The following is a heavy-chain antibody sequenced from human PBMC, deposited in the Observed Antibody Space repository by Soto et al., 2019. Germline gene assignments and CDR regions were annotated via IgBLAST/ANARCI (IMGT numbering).Heavy chain of an antibody. V-gene: IGHV4-31*03. D-gene: IGHD6-25*01. CDR3: ARRRQIGESYDY. J-gene: IGHJ4*01. CDR1: GDTISGGGHY. CDR2: VFHNGIT. Sequence: SEPLSLTYPVAGDTISGGGHYWSWKRQHPGKGLEWVGYVFHNGITYYNPSLKSRVAISIDAPNNQFSLTLSSMTAADTAVYFCARRRQIGESYDYWGHGTLVTVSS.